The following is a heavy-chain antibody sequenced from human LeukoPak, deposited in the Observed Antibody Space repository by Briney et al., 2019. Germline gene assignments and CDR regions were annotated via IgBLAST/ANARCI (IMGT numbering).Heavy chain of an antibody. CDR1: GGSFSGYY. CDR2: INHSGST. J-gene: IGHJ6*02. V-gene: IGHV4-34*01. CDR3: ARLTYYYGMDV. Sequence: PSETLSLTCAVYGGSFSGYYWSWIRQPPGKGLEWIGEINHSGSTNYNPSLKSRVTISVDTSKNQFSLKLSSVTAAETAVYYCARLTYYYGMDVWGQGTTVTVSS.